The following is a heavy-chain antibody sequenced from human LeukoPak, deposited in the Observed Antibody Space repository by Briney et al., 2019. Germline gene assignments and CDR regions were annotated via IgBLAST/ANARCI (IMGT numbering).Heavy chain of an antibody. CDR1: GGSISSSSYY. Sequence: PSETLSLTCTVSGGSISSSSYYWGWIRQPPGKGLEWIGSIYYSGSTHYNPSLKSRVTISVDTSKNQFSLKLSSVTAADTAVYYCANYGDYDDYWGQGTLVTVSS. D-gene: IGHD4-17*01. CDR3: ANYGDYDDY. CDR2: IYYSGST. J-gene: IGHJ4*02. V-gene: IGHV4-39*07.